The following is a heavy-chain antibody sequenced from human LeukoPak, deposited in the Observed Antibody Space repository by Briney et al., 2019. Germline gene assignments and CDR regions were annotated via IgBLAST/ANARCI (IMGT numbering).Heavy chain of an antibody. CDR1: GYSFTSYC. J-gene: IGHJ3*02. D-gene: IGHD1-26*01. Sequence: GESLKISCKVSGYSFTSYCIGWVRQMPGKGLEWMGIIYPGDSGPTYSPSFQGQVTISVDKSINTAYLQWSSLQASDTAMYYCARLGSGSYSGAFDIWGQGTMVTVSS. CDR3: ARLGSGSYSGAFDI. V-gene: IGHV5-51*01. CDR2: IYPGDSGP.